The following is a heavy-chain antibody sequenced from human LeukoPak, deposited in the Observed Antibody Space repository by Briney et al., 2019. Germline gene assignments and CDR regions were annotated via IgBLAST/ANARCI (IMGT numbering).Heavy chain of an antibody. CDR3: ARGPVLEWLLYYGMDV. V-gene: IGHV1-18*01. CDR1: GYTFTIYG. CDR2: ISAYNGNT. D-gene: IGHD3-3*01. Sequence: ASVKVSCKASGYTFTIYGISWVRQAPGQGLEWMGWISAYNGNTNYAQKLQGRVTMTTDTSTSTAYMELRSLRSDDTAVYYCARGPVLEWLLYYGMDVWGQGTTVTVSS. J-gene: IGHJ6*02.